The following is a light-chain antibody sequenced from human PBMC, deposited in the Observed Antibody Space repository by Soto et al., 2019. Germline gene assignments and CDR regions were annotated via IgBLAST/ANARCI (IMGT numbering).Light chain of an antibody. Sequence: EIVMTQSPATLSVSPGETATLSCRASQCVSYNLAWYQQKPGQGPRLLIYGAFTRATGIPARFSGSGSGTEFTLTISSLQSEDFAVYYCQQYKNWPPLTFGGGTKVEIK. CDR3: QQYKNWPPLT. CDR2: GAF. V-gene: IGKV3-15*01. J-gene: IGKJ4*01. CDR1: QCVSYN.